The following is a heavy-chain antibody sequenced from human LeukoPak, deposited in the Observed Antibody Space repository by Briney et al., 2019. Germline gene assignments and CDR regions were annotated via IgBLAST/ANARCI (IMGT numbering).Heavy chain of an antibody. J-gene: IGHJ6*02. CDR2: ISYDGSNK. Sequence: GSLRLSCAASGFTFSSYGMHWVRQAPGKGLEWVAVISYDGSNKYYADSVKGRFTISRDNSKNTLYLQMNSLRAEDTAVYYCAKDQDSSGWYYGMDVWGQGTTVTVSS. CDR1: GFTFSSYG. D-gene: IGHD6-19*01. V-gene: IGHV3-30*18. CDR3: AKDQDSSGWYYGMDV.